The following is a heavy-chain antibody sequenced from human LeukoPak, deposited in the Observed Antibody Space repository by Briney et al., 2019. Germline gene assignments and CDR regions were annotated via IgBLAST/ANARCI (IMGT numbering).Heavy chain of an antibody. Sequence: PSETLSLTCAVSGYSISNTHYWGWIRQPPGKGLEWIGSIYNSGSTHYNPSLKSRVTISVDTSKNQFSLKLSSVTAADTAVYYCARGPPRHYYYDSSGYYLPFDYWGQGTLFTVSS. CDR2: IYNSGST. CDR3: ARGPPRHYYYDSSGYYLPFDY. CDR1: GYSISNTHY. V-gene: IGHV4-38-2*01. J-gene: IGHJ4*02. D-gene: IGHD3-22*01.